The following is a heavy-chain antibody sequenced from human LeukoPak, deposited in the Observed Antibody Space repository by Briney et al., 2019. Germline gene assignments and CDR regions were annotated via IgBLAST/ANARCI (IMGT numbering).Heavy chain of an antibody. CDR3: ARHSNRGYSYGHEEYSPH. J-gene: IGHJ1*01. Sequence: SETLSLTCSVSGGSISDYYWSWIRLSPGTGLEWMGYMDYSGSAAYNPSLRGRVTISIDTSKNQFSLEVTYVPAADTAVYFCARHSNRGYSYGHEEYSPHWGQGTLVTVSS. CDR2: MDYSGSA. CDR1: GGSISDYY. D-gene: IGHD5-18*01. V-gene: IGHV4-59*08.